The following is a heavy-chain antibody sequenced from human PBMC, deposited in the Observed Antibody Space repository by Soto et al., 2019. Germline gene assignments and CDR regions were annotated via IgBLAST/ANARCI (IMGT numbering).Heavy chain of an antibody. CDR3: ARGDNNIVELGY. CDR2: INQDGRGR. CDR1: GFNFATHW. D-gene: IGHD1-20*01. J-gene: IGHJ4*02. Sequence: EVQLVESGGEFVQPGESLRLFCAASGFNFATHWMSWVRQAPGKGLQWVANINQDGRGRYYVDSLKGRFTISRDNAKNSLYLQMNSLTADDTAVYYCARGDNNIVELGYWARGALVIVSS. V-gene: IGHV3-7*01.